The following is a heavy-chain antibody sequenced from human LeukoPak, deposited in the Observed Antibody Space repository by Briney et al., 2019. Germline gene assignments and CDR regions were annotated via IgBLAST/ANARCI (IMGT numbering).Heavy chain of an antibody. CDR1: GCSISNYY. CDR2: VYSTGST. Sequence: SETLSLTCSVSGCSISNYYWSWIRQSPGKGLEWIGYVYSTGSTDYNPSLKSRVTISVETSKNQFSLRLSSVTAADTAVYFCARHEGLARPLDYWGQGTLVPVSS. CDR3: ARHEGLARPLDY. D-gene: IGHD6-19*01. V-gene: IGHV4-59*08. J-gene: IGHJ4*02.